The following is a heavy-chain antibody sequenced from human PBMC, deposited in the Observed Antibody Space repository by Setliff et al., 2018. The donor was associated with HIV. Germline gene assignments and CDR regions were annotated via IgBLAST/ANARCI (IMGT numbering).Heavy chain of an antibody. CDR2: IGPYNGRT. V-gene: IGHV1-18*01. D-gene: IGHD3-16*01. Sequence: ASVKVSCKTSGYMFIAYGMSWVRRAPGQGLEWMGWIGPYNGRTEYAQEFQGRVSLTIDTSASTAYMELRSLRSDDTAVYYCARDDGGYNYAEALDVWGQGTMVTLSS. J-gene: IGHJ3*01. CDR3: ARDDGGYNYAEALDV. CDR1: GYMFIAYG.